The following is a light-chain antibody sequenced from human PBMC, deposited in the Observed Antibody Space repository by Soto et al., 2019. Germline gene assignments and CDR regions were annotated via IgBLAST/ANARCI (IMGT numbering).Light chain of an antibody. V-gene: IGKV1-5*01. CDR1: QSISDY. CDR2: DAS. J-gene: IGKJ1*01. CDR3: QQYDSYSSGP. Sequence: DIQMTQSPSTLSASVGDRVIITCRASQSISDYLAWYQQKPGKAPKLLIYDASNLESGVPSTFSGSGSGTEFTLTISNLQPDDFATYYCQQYDSYSSGPFGQGTKVDIK.